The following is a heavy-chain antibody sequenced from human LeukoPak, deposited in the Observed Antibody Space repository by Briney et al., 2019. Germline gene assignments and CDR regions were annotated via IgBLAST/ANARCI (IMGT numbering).Heavy chain of an antibody. D-gene: IGHD2-21*02. Sequence: GASVKVSCKASGYTFTGYYMHWVRQAPGQGLEWMGWINPNSGGTNYAQKFQGRVTMTRDTSISTAYMELSRLRSDDTAVYYCARVKCGGDCYTFDYWGQGTLVTVSS. V-gene: IGHV1-2*02. CDR1: GYTFTGYY. CDR3: ARVKCGGDCYTFDY. CDR2: INPNSGGT. J-gene: IGHJ4*02.